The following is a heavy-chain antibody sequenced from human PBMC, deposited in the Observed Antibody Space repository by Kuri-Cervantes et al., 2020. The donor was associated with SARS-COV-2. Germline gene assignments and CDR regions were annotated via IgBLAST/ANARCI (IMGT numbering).Heavy chain of an antibody. Sequence: GGSLRLSCKGSGYSFTSYWISWVRQMPGKGLEWMGRIDPSDSYTNYSPSFQGHVTISADKSISNAYLQWSSLKASDTAMYYCARLPCSSTSCYTRYDYYGMDVWGQGTTVTVSS. CDR1: GYSFTSYW. D-gene: IGHD2-2*02. CDR3: ARLPCSSTSCYTRYDYYGMDV. J-gene: IGHJ6*02. V-gene: IGHV5-10-1*01. CDR2: IDPSDSYT.